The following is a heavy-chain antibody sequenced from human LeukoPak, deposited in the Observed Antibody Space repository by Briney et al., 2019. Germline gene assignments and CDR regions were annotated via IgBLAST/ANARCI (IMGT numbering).Heavy chain of an antibody. CDR3: AKSRSGSGAFDI. Sequence: GGSLRLSCAASGFTFSSFGVHWVRQAPGKGLEWVAVISYDGNNKYYADSVKGRFSISRDNSKNTLYLQMNSLRAEDTAVYYCAKSRSGSGAFDIWGQGTMVTVSS. D-gene: IGHD6-19*01. CDR1: GFTFSSFG. V-gene: IGHV3-30*18. CDR2: ISYDGNNK. J-gene: IGHJ3*02.